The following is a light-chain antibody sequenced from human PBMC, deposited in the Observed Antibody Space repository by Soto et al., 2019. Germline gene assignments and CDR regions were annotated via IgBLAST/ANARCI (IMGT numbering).Light chain of an antibody. CDR2: AAS. J-gene: IGKJ3*01. CDR1: QGIANY. CDR3: QKYNWPPFT. Sequence: DIQMTQSPSSLGASVGDRVTFSCRASQGIANYLAWYQQKPGEVPKLLIFAASTLHSGVSSRFTGSGSGTEFTLSISSLQPEDVATYYCQKYNWPPFTFGPGTKVEIK. V-gene: IGKV1-27*01.